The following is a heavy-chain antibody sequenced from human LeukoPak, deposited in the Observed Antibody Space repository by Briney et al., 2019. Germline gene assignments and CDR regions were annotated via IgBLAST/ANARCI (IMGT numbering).Heavy chain of an antibody. CDR2: ISGSGGTT. D-gene: IGHD2-15*01. Sequence: PGGSLRLSCAASGFTFSSYDMSWVRQAPGKGPEWVSGISGSGGTTYYADSVKGRFTISRDNPQNTLYLQMNSLRADDTAVYYCAKDKFSVAVVADRLKWFDPWGQGTLVTVSS. CDR3: AKDKFSVAVVADRLKWFDP. V-gene: IGHV3-23*01. CDR1: GFTFSSYD. J-gene: IGHJ5*02.